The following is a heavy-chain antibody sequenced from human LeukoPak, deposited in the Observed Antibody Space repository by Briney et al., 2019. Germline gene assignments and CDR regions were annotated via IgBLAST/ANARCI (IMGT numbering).Heavy chain of an antibody. Sequence: ASVKVSCKASGYTFSNYGFSWVRQAPGQGLEWMGWISAYNGNTNYAQKLQGRVTMTTDTSTSTAYMELRSLRSDDTALYYCARDRDIAAASYYFDYWGQGTLVTVSS. V-gene: IGHV1-18*01. J-gene: IGHJ4*02. CDR2: ISAYNGNT. D-gene: IGHD6-13*01. CDR1: GYTFSNYG. CDR3: ARDRDIAAASYYFDY.